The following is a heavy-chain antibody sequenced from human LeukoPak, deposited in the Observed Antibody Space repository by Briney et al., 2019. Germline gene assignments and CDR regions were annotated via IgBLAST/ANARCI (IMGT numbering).Heavy chain of an antibody. V-gene: IGHV3-74*01. CDR1: GFTFSSYW. CDR3: VRIATVTTPDY. CDR2: IISDVTTT. Sequence: GGSLRLSCAASGFTFSSYWMNWVRQARGKGLVWISLIISDVTTTNYADSAKGRVTISRDNAKNTLYLQMNSLTVEDTALYYCVRIATVTTPDYWGEGTLVSVSS. D-gene: IGHD4-17*01. J-gene: IGHJ4*02.